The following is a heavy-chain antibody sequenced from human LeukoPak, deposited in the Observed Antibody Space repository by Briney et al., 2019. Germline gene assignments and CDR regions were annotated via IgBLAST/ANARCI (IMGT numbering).Heavy chain of an antibody. CDR2: ISVNGGNT. CDR1: GFTINTYA. D-gene: IGHD4-17*01. Sequence: PGGSLRLSCAASGFTINTYAMSWVRQAPGKGLEWVSGISVNGGNTYYADSVKGRFTISRDNSKNTLYLQMKSLRAEDTAVYYCAKQNGDYENWFDPWGQGTLVTVSS. V-gene: IGHV3-23*01. CDR3: AKQNGDYENWFDP. J-gene: IGHJ5*02.